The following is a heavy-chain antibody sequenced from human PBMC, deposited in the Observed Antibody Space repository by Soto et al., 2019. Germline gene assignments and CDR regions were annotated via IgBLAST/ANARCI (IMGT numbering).Heavy chain of an antibody. D-gene: IGHD1-26*01. CDR2: ISSSSSYI. J-gene: IGHJ6*02. CDR3: ARDVGPPLVGAPYGMDV. Sequence: GGSLRVSCAASGFTFSSYSMNWVRQAPGKGLEWVSSISSSSSYIYYADSVKGRFTISRDNAKNSLYLQMNSLRAEDTAVYYCARDVGPPLVGAPYGMDVWGQGTTVTVSS. CDR1: GFTFSSYS. V-gene: IGHV3-21*01.